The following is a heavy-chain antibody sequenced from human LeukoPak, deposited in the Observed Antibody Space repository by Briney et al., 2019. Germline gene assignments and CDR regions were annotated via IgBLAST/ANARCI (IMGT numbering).Heavy chain of an antibody. CDR3: ARHKGHKYYYGSGSNNWFDP. CDR2: INHSGST. CDR1: GGSFSGYY. D-gene: IGHD3-10*01. Sequence: PSETLSLTCAVYGGSFSGYYWSWIRQPPGKGLEWIGEINHSGSTNYNPSLKSRVTISVDTSKNQFSLKLSSVTAADTAVYYCARHKGHKYYYGSGSNNWFDPWGQGTLVTVSS. V-gene: IGHV4-34*01. J-gene: IGHJ5*02.